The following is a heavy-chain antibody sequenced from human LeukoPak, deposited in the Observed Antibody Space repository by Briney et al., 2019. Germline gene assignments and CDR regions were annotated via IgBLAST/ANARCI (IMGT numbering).Heavy chain of an antibody. CDR3: ARGGRYYDILTGYYPYYFDY. J-gene: IGHJ4*02. CDR2: IYHSGST. CDR1: GGSISSGGYS. Sequence: SETLSLTCAVSGGSISSGGYSWRWIRQPPGKGLEWIGYIYHSGSTYYNPSLKSRVTISVDRPKNQFSLKLSSVTAADTAVYYCARGGRYYDILTGYYPYYFDYWGQGTLVTVSS. V-gene: IGHV4-30-2*01. D-gene: IGHD3-9*01.